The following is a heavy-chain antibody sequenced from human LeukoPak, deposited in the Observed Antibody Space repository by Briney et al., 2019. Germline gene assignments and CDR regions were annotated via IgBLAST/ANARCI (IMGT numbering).Heavy chain of an antibody. J-gene: IGHJ2*01. Sequence: GGSLRLSCAASGFTFSSYAMSWVRQAPGKGLEWVSAIVGSGASTYYADSVKGRFTISRDNSKNTLHRQMNSLRAEDTAIYHCAKVRVVGDYNWFFDLWGRGTLVTVSS. V-gene: IGHV3-23*01. D-gene: IGHD4-17*01. CDR1: GFTFSSYA. CDR3: AKVRVVGDYNWFFDL. CDR2: IVGSGAST.